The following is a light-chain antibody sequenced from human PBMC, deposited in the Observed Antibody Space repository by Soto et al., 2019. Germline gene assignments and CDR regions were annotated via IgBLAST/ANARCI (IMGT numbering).Light chain of an antibody. V-gene: IGKV3-15*01. CDR2: DAF. Sequence: EVVLTQSPATLSVSPGERATLSCRASESLNNKLVWYQQKPRQDPSLLMSDAFTRAPGSTPRFCGGGSWTEFTLTISSLLSEDFAVYYCQQYVSWSPITFGQGTRLEI. CDR1: ESLNNK. CDR3: QQYVSWSPIT. J-gene: IGKJ5*01.